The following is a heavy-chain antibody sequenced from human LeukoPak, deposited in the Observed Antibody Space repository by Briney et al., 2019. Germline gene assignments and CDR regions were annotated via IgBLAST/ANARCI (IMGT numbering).Heavy chain of an antibody. J-gene: IGHJ4*02. CDR1: GFTFSSYA. V-gene: IGHV3-23*01. CDR2: ISNSGSST. Sequence: GVSLRLSCAASGFTFSSYAMSWVRQAPGKGLEWVSTISNSGSSTYYADSVRGRLTISGDNSKNTLYLQMNSLRAEDTAVYYCAKLTEPDWGQGTLVTVSS. CDR3: AKLTEPD.